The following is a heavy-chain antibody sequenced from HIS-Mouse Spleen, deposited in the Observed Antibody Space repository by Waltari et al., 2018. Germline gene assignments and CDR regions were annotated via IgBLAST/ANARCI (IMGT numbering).Heavy chain of an antibody. CDR2: IYYSGRP. V-gene: IGHV4-39*07. J-gene: IGHJ4*02. CDR3: ARESPAAAGLGRYFDY. D-gene: IGHD6-13*01. Sequence: QLQLQESGPGLVKPSETLSLTCTVSGGSISSSSYYWGWIRQPPGKGLEWIGSIYYSGRPYYNPALKSRVTISVDTSKNQFSLKLRSVTAADTAVYYCARESPAAAGLGRYFDYWGQGTLVTVSS. CDR1: GGSISSSSYY.